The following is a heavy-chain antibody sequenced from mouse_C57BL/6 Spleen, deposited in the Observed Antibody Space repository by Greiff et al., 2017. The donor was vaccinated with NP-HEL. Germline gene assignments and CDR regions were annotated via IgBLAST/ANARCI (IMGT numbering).Heavy chain of an antibody. J-gene: IGHJ3*01. D-gene: IGHD2-4*01. CDR2: IYPGDGDT. CDR3: ASPYYDYDGAWFAY. V-gene: IGHV1-82*01. CDR1: GYAFSSSW. Sequence: QVQLKESGPELVKPGASVKISCKASGYAFSSSWMNWVKQRPGKGLEWIGRIYPGDGDTNYNGKFKGKATLTADKSSSTAYMQLSSLTSEDSAVYFCASPYYDYDGAWFAYWGQGTLVTVSA.